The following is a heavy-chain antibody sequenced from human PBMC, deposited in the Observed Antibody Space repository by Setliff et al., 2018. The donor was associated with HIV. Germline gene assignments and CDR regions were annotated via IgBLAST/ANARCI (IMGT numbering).Heavy chain of an antibody. J-gene: IGHJ4*02. V-gene: IGHV3-48*04. Sequence: PGGSLRLSCVGSGLSFSSYSMNWVRQAPGKGLEWVSYISSSGSTIYYADSVKGRFTISRDNAKNSLYLQMNSLRAEDTAVYYCATSWRDGYPGDYWGQGTLVTVSS. CDR3: ATSWRDGYPGDY. CDR1: GLSFSSYS. CDR2: ISSSGSTI. D-gene: IGHD5-12*01.